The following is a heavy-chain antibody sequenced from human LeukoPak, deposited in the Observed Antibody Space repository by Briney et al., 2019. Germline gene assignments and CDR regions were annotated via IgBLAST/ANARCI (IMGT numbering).Heavy chain of an antibody. J-gene: IGHJ4*02. CDR3: ARERLCSSTSCSFDY. Sequence: GGSLRLSCAASGFTFSSYSMNWVRQAPGKGLEWVSYISSSGSTIYYADSVKGRFTMSRDNAKNSLYLQMNSLRAEDTAVYFCARERLCSSTSCSFDYWGQGTLVTLPA. CDR2: ISSSGSTI. CDR1: GFTFSSYS. D-gene: IGHD2-2*01. V-gene: IGHV3-48*04.